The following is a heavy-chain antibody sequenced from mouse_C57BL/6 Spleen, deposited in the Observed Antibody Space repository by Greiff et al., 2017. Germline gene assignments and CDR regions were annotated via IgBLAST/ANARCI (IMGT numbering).Heavy chain of an antibody. CDR1: GYTFTSYW. D-gene: IGHD2-5*01. CDR2: IDPSDSET. Sequence: QVQLQQPGAELVRPGSSVKLSCKASGYTFTSYWMHWVKQRPIQGLEWIGNIDPSDSETHYNQKFKDKATLTVDKSSSTAYMQLSSLTSEDSAVYYGARRCYYSNPHWYFDVWGTGTTVTVSS. J-gene: IGHJ1*03. CDR3: ARRCYYSNPHWYFDV. V-gene: IGHV1-52*01.